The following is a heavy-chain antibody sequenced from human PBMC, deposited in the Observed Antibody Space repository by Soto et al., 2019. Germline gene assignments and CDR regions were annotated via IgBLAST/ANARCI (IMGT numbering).Heavy chain of an antibody. V-gene: IGHV3-66*01. CDR1: GFTVSSNY. Sequence: GGSLRLSCAASGFTVSSNYMSWVRQAPGKGLEWVSVIYSGGSTYYADSVKGRFTISRDNSKNTLYLQMNSLRAEDTAVYYCARDTAYCSGGSCYPGDYYYYMDVWGKGTTVTVSS. CDR2: IYSGGST. J-gene: IGHJ6*03. CDR3: ARDTAYCSGGSCYPGDYYYYMDV. D-gene: IGHD2-15*01.